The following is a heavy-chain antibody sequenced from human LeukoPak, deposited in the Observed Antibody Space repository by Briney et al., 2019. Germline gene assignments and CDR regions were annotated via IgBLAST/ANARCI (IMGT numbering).Heavy chain of an antibody. D-gene: IGHD2-21*02. CDR1: GFTFSSYG. V-gene: IGHV3-33*01. CDR2: IWYDGSNK. CDR3: ARASYCGGDCYFWNY. J-gene: IGHJ4*02. Sequence: GGSLRLSCAASGFTFSSYGMHWVRQAPGKGLEWVAVIWYDGSNKYYADSVKGRFTISRDNSKNTLYLQMNSLRAEDTAVYYCARASYCGGDCYFWNYWGQGTLVTVSS.